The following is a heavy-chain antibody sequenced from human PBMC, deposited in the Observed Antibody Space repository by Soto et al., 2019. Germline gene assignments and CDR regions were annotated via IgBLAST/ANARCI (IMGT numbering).Heavy chain of an antibody. D-gene: IGHD2-8*02. CDR2: IHPNMGGT. J-gene: IGHJ6*02. CDR3: ARCRKSFCTGAPMDDYGMDV. V-gene: IGHV1-2*02. Sequence: QVQLVQSGAEVKKPGASVKVSCKASGYTFTGYYIHWVRQAPGQGLEWMGWIHPNMGGTDHAQKFQGRVTLTRDTSISTAYMELSSLTSDDTGRYYCARCRKSFCTGAPMDDYGMDVWGQGTTVTVSS. CDR1: GYTFTGYY.